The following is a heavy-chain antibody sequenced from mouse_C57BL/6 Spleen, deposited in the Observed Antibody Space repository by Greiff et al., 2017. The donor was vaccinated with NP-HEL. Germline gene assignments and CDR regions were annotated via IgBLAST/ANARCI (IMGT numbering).Heavy chain of an antibody. J-gene: IGHJ3*01. V-gene: IGHV5-4*03. D-gene: IGHD2-5*01. CDR1: GFTFSSYA. CDR3: ADSNYGAY. CDR2: ISDGGSYT. Sequence: DVMLVESGGGLVKPGGSLKLSCAASGFTFSSYAMSWVRQTPEKRLEWVATISDGGSYTYYPDNVKGRFTISRDNAKNNLYLQMSHLKSEDTAMYYCADSNYGAYWGQGTLVTVSA.